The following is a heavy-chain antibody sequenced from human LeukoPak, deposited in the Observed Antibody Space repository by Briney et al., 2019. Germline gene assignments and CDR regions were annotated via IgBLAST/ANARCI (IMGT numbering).Heavy chain of an antibody. CDR2: IYYSGST. CDR3: AKTTVTTSGILFDY. CDR1: GGSISSGDYY. V-gene: IGHV4-30-4*08. J-gene: IGHJ4*02. Sequence: SQTLSLTCTVSGGSISSGDYYWSSIRQPPGKGLEWIGYIYYSGSTYYNPSLKSRVTISVDTSKNQFSLKLSSVAAAGTAVYYCAKTTVTTSGILFDYWGQGTLVTVSS. D-gene: IGHD4-17*01.